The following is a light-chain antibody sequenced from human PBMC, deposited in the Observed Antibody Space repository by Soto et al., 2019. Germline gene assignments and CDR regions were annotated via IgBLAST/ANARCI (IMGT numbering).Light chain of an antibody. CDR1: QSVGSS. J-gene: IGKJ4*01. CDR2: GAS. CDR3: QQRIKWPLT. Sequence: EIVLTQSPGTLSLSPGERATLSCRASQSVGSSLSWYQQKPGQAPRLLFYGASNRATAIPDRFSGSGFGTDFTLTITRLEPEDFAVYYCQQRIKWPLTFGGGTKVDIK. V-gene: IGKV3-11*01.